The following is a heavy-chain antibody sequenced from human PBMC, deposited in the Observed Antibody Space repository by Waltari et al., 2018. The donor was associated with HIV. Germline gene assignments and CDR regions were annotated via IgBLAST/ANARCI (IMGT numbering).Heavy chain of an antibody. Sequence: QLQLQESGPGLVKPSETLSLTCTVSGVSISSSSYYWGWIRQPPGKGLEWIGSFYYSGGTYYNPCVKSRVTISVDTSKNQFSLKLRSVTAADTAVYYCASVGTAMVIDYWGQGTLVTVSS. J-gene: IGHJ4*02. V-gene: IGHV4-39*01. CDR3: ASVGTAMVIDY. D-gene: IGHD5-18*01. CDR1: GVSISSSSYY. CDR2: FYYSGGT.